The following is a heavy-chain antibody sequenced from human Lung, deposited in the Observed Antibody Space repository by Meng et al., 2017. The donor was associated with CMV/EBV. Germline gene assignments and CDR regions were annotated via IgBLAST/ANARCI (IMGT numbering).Heavy chain of an antibody. CDR3: ARAYSRSSNGLFDP. J-gene: IGHJ5*02. V-gene: IGHV3-21*01. D-gene: IGHD6-6*01. Sequence: SXAASGLSFSNFYMNWVRQAPGKGLEWVASISSGSAYIFYADSVKGRLTISRDNAKDSLYLQMNSLRAEDTAVYYCARAYSRSSNGLFDPWGQGTXVTVSS. CDR2: ISSGSAYI. CDR1: GLSFSNFY.